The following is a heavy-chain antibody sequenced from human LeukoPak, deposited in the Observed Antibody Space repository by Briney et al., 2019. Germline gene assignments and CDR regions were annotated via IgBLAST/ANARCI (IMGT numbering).Heavy chain of an antibody. Sequence: GGSLRLSCAASGFTFSNYGMHWVRQAPGKGLEWVAFIRYDGSNKYYADSVKGRFTISRDNSKNTLYLQMNSLRAEDTAVYYWAKNEKFTMIEVLNPWGGGVDYWGQGTLVTVSS. D-gene: IGHD3-22*01. CDR2: IRYDGSNK. J-gene: IGHJ4*02. CDR3: AKNEKFTMIEVLNPWGGGVDY. V-gene: IGHV3-30*02. CDR1: GFTFSNYG.